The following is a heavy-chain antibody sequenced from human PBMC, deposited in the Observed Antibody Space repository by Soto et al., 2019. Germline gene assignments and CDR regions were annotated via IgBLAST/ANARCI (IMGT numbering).Heavy chain of an antibody. V-gene: IGHV3-66*01. J-gene: IGHJ6*02. CDR2: IYSGGST. CDR3: ASYPHGVVVAARAGDYYHYGMDV. D-gene: IGHD2-15*01. CDR1: GFTFSSNY. Sequence: GGSLRLSCAASGFTFSSNYMSWVRQASGKGLEWVSVIYSGGSTYYADSVKGRFTISRDNSKNTLYLQMNSLRAEDTAVYYCASYPHGVVVAARAGDYYHYGMDVWGQGTTVTVSS.